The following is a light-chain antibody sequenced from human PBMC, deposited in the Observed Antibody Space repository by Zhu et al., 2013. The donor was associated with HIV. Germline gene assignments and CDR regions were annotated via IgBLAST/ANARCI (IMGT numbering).Light chain of an antibody. CDR2: GPT. Sequence: QSALTQPASVSASPGQSITISCSGSSNDIGDYNFISWYQQRPDKAPQMLIYWGPTIAPPDVPNRFSGSKSGHTASLTISNLETEDEADYYCSSYSTSYNWVFGGGTRVTVL. J-gene: IGLJ3*02. CDR1: SNDIGDYNF. CDR3: SSYSTSYNWV. V-gene: IGLV2-14*01.